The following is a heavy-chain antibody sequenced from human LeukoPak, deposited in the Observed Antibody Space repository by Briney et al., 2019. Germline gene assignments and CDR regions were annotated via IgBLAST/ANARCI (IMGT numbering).Heavy chain of an antibody. V-gene: IGHV3-64*01. J-gene: IGHJ6*02. CDR2: ISSNGGST. CDR1: GFTFSSYA. D-gene: IGHD3-3*01. CDR3: ARMEEYYYYYGMDV. Sequence: GGSLRLSCAASGFTFSSYAMHWVRQAPGKGLEYVSAISSNGGSTYYANSVKGRFTISRDNSKNTLYLQMGSLSAEDMAVYYCARMEEYYYYYGMDVWGQGTTVTVSS.